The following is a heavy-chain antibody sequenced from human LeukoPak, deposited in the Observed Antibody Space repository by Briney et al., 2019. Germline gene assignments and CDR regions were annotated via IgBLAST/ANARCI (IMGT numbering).Heavy chain of an antibody. V-gene: IGHV1-46*01. D-gene: IGHD6-13*01. Sequence: ASVKVSFKASGYTFTSYYMHWVRQAPGQGLEWMGIINPSGGSTSYAQKFQGRVTMTRDMSTSTVYMELSSLRSEDTAVYYCARDLGIAAAGYYFDYWGQGTLVTVSS. J-gene: IGHJ4*02. CDR3: ARDLGIAAAGYYFDY. CDR1: GYTFTSYY. CDR2: INPSGGST.